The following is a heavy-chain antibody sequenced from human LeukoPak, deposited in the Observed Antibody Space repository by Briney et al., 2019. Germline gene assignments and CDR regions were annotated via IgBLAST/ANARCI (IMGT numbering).Heavy chain of an antibody. Sequence: KAGASLRPSWAAAGFIFSSYSMKWGQQARGNGLGSGSSISSNSSYRYCAHSVNDGSTISRDNLKSSMYMQMNSLMAEYTAVYYSASWGTALVNWFDPWGQGTLVTVSS. V-gene: IGHV3-21*01. CDR1: GFIFSSYS. J-gene: IGHJ5*02. D-gene: IGHD5-18*01. CDR2: ISSNSSYR. CDR3: ASWGTALVNWFDP.